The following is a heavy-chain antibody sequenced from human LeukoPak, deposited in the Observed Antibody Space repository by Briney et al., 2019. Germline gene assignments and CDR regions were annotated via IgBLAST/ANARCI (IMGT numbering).Heavy chain of an antibody. Sequence: SVKVSCKASGGTFSSYAISWVRQAPGQGLEWMGGIIPIFGTANYAQKFQGRVTITADESTSTAYMELSSLRSEDTAVYYCAATRALGNYYDSSGPNDWFDPWGQGTLVTVSS. J-gene: IGHJ5*02. CDR1: GGTFSSYA. CDR2: IIPIFGTA. D-gene: IGHD3-22*01. V-gene: IGHV1-69*01. CDR3: AATRALGNYYDSSGPNDWFDP.